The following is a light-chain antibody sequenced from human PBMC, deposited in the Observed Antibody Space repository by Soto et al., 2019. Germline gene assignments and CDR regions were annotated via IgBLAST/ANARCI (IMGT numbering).Light chain of an antibody. V-gene: IGLV2-23*02. CDR3: CSYVGISFSI. CDR1: SSDVGTYNL. CDR2: EVT. J-gene: IGLJ1*01. Sequence: QSALTQPASVSGSPGPSITISCSGTSSDVGTYNLVSWYQQYPGKAPRLMIYEVTKRPSGVSNRFSGSKSGNTASLTISGLQPGDEADYSSCSYVGISFSIFEPGTKVPV.